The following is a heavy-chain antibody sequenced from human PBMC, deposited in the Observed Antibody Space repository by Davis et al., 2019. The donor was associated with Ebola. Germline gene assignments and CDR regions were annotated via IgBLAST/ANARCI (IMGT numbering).Heavy chain of an antibody. V-gene: IGHV1-18*01. CDR3: ARDHRVP. CDR2: MNPDNGNT. CDR1: GYTFTSYD. J-gene: IGHJ5*02. D-gene: IGHD6-6*01. Sequence: AASVKVSCKASGYTFTSYDINWVRQATGQGLEWMGWMNPDNGNTNYAQKLQGRVTMTTDTSTSTAYMELRSLRSDDTAVYYCARDHRVPWGQGTLVTVSS.